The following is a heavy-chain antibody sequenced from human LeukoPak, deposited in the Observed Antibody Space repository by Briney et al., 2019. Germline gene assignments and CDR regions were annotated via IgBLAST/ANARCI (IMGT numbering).Heavy chain of an antibody. J-gene: IGHJ4*02. CDR2: IYYSGST. CDR3: ARAERGYYGSGSFDY. Sequence: PSETLSLTCTVSGGSISSSSYYWGWIRQPPGKGLEWIGSIYYSGSTYYNPSLKSRVTISVDTSKNQFSLKLSSVTAADTAVYYCARAERGYYGSGSFDYWGQGTLVTVSS. D-gene: IGHD3-10*01. V-gene: IGHV4-39*07. CDR1: GGSISSSSYY.